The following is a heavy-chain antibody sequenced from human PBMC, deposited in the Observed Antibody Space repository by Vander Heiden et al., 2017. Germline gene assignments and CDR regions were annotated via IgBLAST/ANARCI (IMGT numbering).Heavy chain of an antibody. Sequence: EVQLVESGGGLVQPGRSLRLSCAASGFTFDDYAMHWVRQAPGKGLEWVSGISWNSGSIGYADSVKGRFTISRDNAKNSLYLQMNSLRAEDTALYYCAKGSCSRAAVFDYWGQGSLVTVSS. J-gene: IGHJ4*02. CDR3: AKGSCSRAAVFDY. CDR1: GFTFDDYA. CDR2: ISWNSGSI. V-gene: IGHV3-9*01. D-gene: IGHD2-21*01.